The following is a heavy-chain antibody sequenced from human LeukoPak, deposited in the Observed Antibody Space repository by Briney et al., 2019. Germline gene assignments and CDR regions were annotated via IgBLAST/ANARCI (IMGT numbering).Heavy chain of an antibody. CDR1: GYTFSGYY. D-gene: IGHD1-1*01. J-gene: IGHJ4*02. CDR2: INPSGGST. CDR3: ARASTTGTTRTFDY. Sequence: ASVKVSCKASGYTFSGYYLHWVRQAPGQGLEWMGIINPSGGSTSYAQKFQGRVTMTRDMSTSTVYMELSSLRSEDTAVYYCARASTTGTTRTFDYWGQGTLVTVSS. V-gene: IGHV1-46*01.